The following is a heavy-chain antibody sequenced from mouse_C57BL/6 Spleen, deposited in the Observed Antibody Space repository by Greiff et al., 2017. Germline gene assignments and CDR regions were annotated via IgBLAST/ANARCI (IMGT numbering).Heavy chain of an antibody. CDR3: TKGGLPD. Sequence: VQLKQSGAELVRPGASVKLSCTASGFNIKDDYMHWVKQRPEQGLEWIGWIDPENGDTEYASKFQGKATITADTSSNTAYLQLSSLTSEDTAVYYCTKGGLPDWGQGTTLTVSS. CDR2: IDPENGDT. V-gene: IGHV14-4*01. CDR1: GFNIKDDY. D-gene: IGHD2-4*01. J-gene: IGHJ2*01.